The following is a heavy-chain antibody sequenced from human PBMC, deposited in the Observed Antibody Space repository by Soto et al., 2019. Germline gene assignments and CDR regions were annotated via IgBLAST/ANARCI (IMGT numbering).Heavy chain of an antibody. Sequence: QVQLVESGGGVVQPGRSLRLSCAASGFTFSSCGMHWVRQAPGKGLEWVAVIWFDGSNKYYADSVKGRFTISRDNSKNTLYLQMNTLRADDTAVYYCARGFPRRLIAAPFDYWGQGTVVTVSS. CDR1: GFTFSSCG. CDR3: ARGFPRRLIAAPFDY. CDR2: IWFDGSNK. J-gene: IGHJ4*02. V-gene: IGHV3-33*01. D-gene: IGHD6-6*01.